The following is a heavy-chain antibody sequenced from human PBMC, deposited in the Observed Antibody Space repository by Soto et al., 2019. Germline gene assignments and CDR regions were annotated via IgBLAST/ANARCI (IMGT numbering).Heavy chain of an antibody. Sequence: GGSLRLSCAASGFTFSSYAMSWVRQAPGKGLEWVSAISGSGGSTYYADSVKGRFTISRDNSKNTLYLQMNSLRAEDTAVYYCAKDWSIVVVVAATPSPVWGQGTLVTVSS. V-gene: IGHV3-23*01. J-gene: IGHJ4*02. CDR3: AKDWSIVVVVAATPSPV. D-gene: IGHD2-15*01. CDR2: ISGSGGST. CDR1: GFTFSSYA.